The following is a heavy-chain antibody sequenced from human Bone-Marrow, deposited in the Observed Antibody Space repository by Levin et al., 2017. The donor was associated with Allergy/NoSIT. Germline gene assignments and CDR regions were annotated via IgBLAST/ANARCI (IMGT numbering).Heavy chain of an antibody. V-gene: IGHV3-13*04. CDR3: AREGLEGLDAFDA. J-gene: IGHJ3*01. D-gene: IGHD3-16*01. CDR1: GFTFSGHD. Sequence: GGSLRLSCAASGFTFSGHDMHWVRQVPGKSPEWVSVINTAGITDYSYSVKGRFTISRDNAKNTFYLQMNSLRAGDAAVYYCAREGLEGLDAFDAWGRGTMVTVSS. CDR2: INTAGIT.